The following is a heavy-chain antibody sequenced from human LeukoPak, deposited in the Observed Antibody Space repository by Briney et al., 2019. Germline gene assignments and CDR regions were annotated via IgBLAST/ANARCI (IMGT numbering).Heavy chain of an antibody. V-gene: IGHV3-66*01. CDR2: IYSGGST. J-gene: IGHJ4*02. D-gene: IGHD1-7*01. CDR3: AKNWNYDY. Sequence: GGSLRLSCAASGLTVSSNYMSWVRQPPGKGLEWVSIIYSGGSTYCADSVKGRFTISRDNSNNTLYLQMNSLRAEDTAVYYCAKNWNYDYWGQGTLVTVSS. CDR1: GLTVSSNY.